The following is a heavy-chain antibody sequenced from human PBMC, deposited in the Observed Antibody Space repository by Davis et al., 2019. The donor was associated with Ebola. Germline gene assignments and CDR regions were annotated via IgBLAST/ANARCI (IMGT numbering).Heavy chain of an antibody. V-gene: IGHV4-39*01. CDR2: IYYSGST. D-gene: IGHD3-3*01. CDR1: GGSISSSSYY. CDR3: AGSFFLEWFLNWFDP. Sequence: SETLSLTCTVSGGSISSSSYYWGWIRQPPGKGLEWIGSIYYSGSTYYNPSLKSRVTISVDTSKNQFSLKLRSVTAADTAVYYCAGSFFLEWFLNWFDPWGQGTLVTVSS. J-gene: IGHJ5*02.